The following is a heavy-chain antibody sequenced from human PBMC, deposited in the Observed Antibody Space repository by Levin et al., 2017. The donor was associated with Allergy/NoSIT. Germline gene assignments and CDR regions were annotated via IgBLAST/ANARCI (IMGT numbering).Heavy chain of an antibody. J-gene: IGHJ3*02. CDR2: IYHSGST. CDR1: GGSISSGGYS. Sequence: SQTLSLTCAVSGGSISSGGYSWSWIRQPPGKGLEWIGYIYHSGSTYYNPSLKSRVTISVDRSKNQFSLKLSSVTAADTAVYYCARVLPLGYYGSGSYYSDAFDIWGQGTMVTVSS. D-gene: IGHD3-10*01. V-gene: IGHV4-30-2*01. CDR3: ARVLPLGYYGSGSYYSDAFDI.